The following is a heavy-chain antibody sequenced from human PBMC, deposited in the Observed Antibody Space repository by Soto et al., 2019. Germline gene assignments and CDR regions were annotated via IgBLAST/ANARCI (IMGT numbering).Heavy chain of an antibody. CDR3: VRENYYYGMDV. Sequence: EVQLVESGGGLVQPGGSLRLSCAASGFTVSTDWMYWVRQAPGKGLEWVSVIRGGGNTFYADSVEGRFTISRDNSKNTVYLQMNGLRVEDTAMYYCVRENYYYGMDVWAQGTTVTVSS. J-gene: IGHJ6*02. V-gene: IGHV3-66*01. CDR2: IRGGGNT. CDR1: GFTVSTDW.